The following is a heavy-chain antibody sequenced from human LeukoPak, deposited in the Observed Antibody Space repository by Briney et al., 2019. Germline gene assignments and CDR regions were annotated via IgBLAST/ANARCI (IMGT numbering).Heavy chain of an antibody. V-gene: IGHV1-2*02. CDR3: ARPYCSSTSCYYVY. J-gene: IGHJ4*02. CDR2: INPNFGGT. Sequence: ASVKVSCKASGYTFTGYYMHWVRQAPGQGLEWMGWINPNFGGTNYAQKFQGRVTITRDTSISTAYMELSRLRSDDTAVYYCARPYCSSTSCYYVYWGQGTLVTVSS. CDR1: GYTFTGYY. D-gene: IGHD2-2*01.